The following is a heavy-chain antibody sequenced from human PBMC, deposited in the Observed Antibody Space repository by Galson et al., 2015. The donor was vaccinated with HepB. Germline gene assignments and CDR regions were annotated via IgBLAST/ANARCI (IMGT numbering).Heavy chain of an antibody. V-gene: IGHV3-23*01. D-gene: IGHD2-15*01. Sequence: SLRLSCAASGFTFSTYGMSWARQAPGKGLEWVSAISGNGRNTYYADSVKGRFTISRDNYKNTLYLQMYSLRVEDTAVYYCAKDYSGYFDYWGPGTLVTVSS. J-gene: IGHJ4*02. CDR1: GFTFSTYG. CDR3: AKDYSGYFDY. CDR2: ISGNGRNT.